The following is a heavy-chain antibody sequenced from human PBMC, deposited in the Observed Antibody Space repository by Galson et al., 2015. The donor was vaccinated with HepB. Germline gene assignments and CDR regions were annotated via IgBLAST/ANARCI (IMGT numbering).Heavy chain of an antibody. CDR3: ARLNRDLSGGSPPWFDP. Sequence: ETLSLTCTVSGGSMNNYYWTWVRQPPGKGLQWLGYIYYRGRTNYNHSLKSRVTISIDTSKKQFSLKLRSVTATDTAVYYCARLNRDLSGGSPPWFDPWGQGILVTVSS. J-gene: IGHJ5*02. CDR1: GGSMNNYY. V-gene: IGHV4-59*08. D-gene: IGHD3-10*01. CDR2: IYYRGRT.